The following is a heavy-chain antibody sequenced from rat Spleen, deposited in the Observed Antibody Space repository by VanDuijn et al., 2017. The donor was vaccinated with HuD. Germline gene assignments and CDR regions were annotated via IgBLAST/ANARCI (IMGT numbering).Heavy chain of an antibody. Sequence: EVQLVESDGGLVQPGRSLKLSCAASGFTLSDHFMAWVRQAPTKGLEWVATISYGDSSGHSSTYYRDSVKGRFTISRDNAKSTLYLQMDSLRSEDTATYYCARHNSGYGVMDAWGQGASVTVSS. CDR3: ARHNSGYGVMDA. CDR2: ISYGDSSGHSST. CDR1: GFTLSDHF. D-gene: IGHD4-3*01. J-gene: IGHJ4*01. V-gene: IGHV5-29*01.